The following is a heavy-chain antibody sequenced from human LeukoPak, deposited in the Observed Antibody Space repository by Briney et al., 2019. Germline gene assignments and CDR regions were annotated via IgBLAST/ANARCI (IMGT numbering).Heavy chain of an antibody. V-gene: IGHV1-18*01. CDR1: GYTFTSYD. D-gene: IGHD3-10*01. Sequence: GASVKVSCKASGYTFTSYDINWVRQAPGQGLEWMGWISAYNGNTNYAQKLQGRVTMTTDTSTSTAYMELRSLRSDDTAVYYCARDWDYYGSGSYYNSQYYFDYWGQGTLVTVSS. CDR3: ARDWDYYGSGSYYNSQYYFDY. J-gene: IGHJ4*02. CDR2: ISAYNGNT.